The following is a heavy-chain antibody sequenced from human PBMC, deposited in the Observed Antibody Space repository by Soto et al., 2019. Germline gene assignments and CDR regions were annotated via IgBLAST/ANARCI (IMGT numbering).Heavy chain of an antibody. D-gene: IGHD2-15*01. J-gene: IGHJ4*02. V-gene: IGHV1-69*02. Sequence: SVKVSCKASGGTFSSYTISWVRQAPGQGLEWMGRIIPILGIANYAQKFQGRVTITADKSTSTAYMELSSLRSEDTAVYYCARVYCSGGSCNPDYWGQGTLVTVSS. CDR2: IIPILGIA. CDR3: ARVYCSGGSCNPDY. CDR1: GGTFSSYT.